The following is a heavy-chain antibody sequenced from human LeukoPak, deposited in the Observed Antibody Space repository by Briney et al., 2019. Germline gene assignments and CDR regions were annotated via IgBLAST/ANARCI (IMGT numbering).Heavy chain of an antibody. Sequence: ASVKVSCKASGYTFTSYDINWVRQATGQGLEWMGWMNPNSGNTGYAQKFQGRVTMTRNTSISTAYMELSSLRSEDTAVYYCARGNYDSSGYYPDTHDAFDIWGQGTMVTVSS. CDR2: MNPNSGNT. V-gene: IGHV1-8*01. CDR3: ARGNYDSSGYYPDTHDAFDI. J-gene: IGHJ3*02. CDR1: GYTFTSYD. D-gene: IGHD3-22*01.